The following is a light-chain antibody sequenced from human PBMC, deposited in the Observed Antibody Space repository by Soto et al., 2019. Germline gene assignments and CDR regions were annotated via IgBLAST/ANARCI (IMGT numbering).Light chain of an antibody. CDR2: DAS. CDR1: QSISNS. V-gene: IGKV1-39*01. J-gene: IGKJ4*01. Sequence: DIQMTQSPSSLSASVGDRVTITCRAGQSISNSLSWYQQKPGTAPRLLIRDASTLHSGVPSRFRGSGSGTAFSLTISSLQPGDFATYYCQQSYNTPLTFGGGTKVEIK. CDR3: QQSYNTPLT.